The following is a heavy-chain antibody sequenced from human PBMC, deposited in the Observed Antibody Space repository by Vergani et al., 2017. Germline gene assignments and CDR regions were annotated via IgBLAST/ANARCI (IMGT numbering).Heavy chain of an antibody. CDR1: GFTFSSYA. CDR3: ARAPRRGQLVRLDVFDY. D-gene: IGHD6-13*01. J-gene: IGHJ4*02. V-gene: IGHV3-30-3*01. Sequence: QVQLVESGGGVVQPGRSLRLSCAASGFTFSSYAMHWVRQAPGKGLEWWAVISYDGSNKYYADSVKGRFTISRDNSKNTLYLQMNSLRAEDTAVYYCARAPRRGQLVRLDVFDYWGQGTLVTVSS. CDR2: ISYDGSNK.